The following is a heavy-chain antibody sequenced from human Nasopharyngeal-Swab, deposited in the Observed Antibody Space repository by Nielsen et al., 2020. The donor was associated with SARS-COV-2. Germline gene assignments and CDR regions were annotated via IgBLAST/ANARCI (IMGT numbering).Heavy chain of an antibody. J-gene: IGHJ5*02. V-gene: IGHV1-24*01. CDR3: ATASPIVGADNWFDP. CDR1: GYTLTELS. Sequence: ASVQVSCKVSGYTLTELSMHWVRQAPGKGLEWMGGFDPEDGETIYAQKFQGRVTMTEDTSTDTAYMELSSLRYEDTAVYYCATASPIVGADNWFDPWGQGTLVTVSS. D-gene: IGHD1-26*01. CDR2: FDPEDGET.